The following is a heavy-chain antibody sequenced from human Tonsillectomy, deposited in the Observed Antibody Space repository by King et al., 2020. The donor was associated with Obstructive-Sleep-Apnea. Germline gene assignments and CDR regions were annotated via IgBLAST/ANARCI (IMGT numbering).Heavy chain of an antibody. V-gene: IGHV3-48*04. CDR3: ARDMGSGAFNWFDP. CDR2: FSGTSSTI. D-gene: IGHD1-26*01. Sequence: QLVQSGGGLVQPGGSLRLSCAAAGFSFSTYSMNWVRQAPGKGLEWVSYFSGTSSTIYYADSVKGRFTISRDNGKDSLYLQMNSLRAEDTAVYYCARDMGSGAFNWFDPWGQGTLVTVSS. CDR1: GFSFSTYS. J-gene: IGHJ5*02.